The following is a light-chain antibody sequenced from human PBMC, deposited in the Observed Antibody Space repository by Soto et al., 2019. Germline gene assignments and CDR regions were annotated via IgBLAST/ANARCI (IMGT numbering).Light chain of an antibody. V-gene: IGKV1-5*03. J-gene: IGKJ1*01. CDR1: QSISTW. Sequence: DIQMTQSPSTLSASVGDRVTITCRASQSISTWLAWYQQKPGKAPKVLIYKASSLESGVPSRFSGSGSGTEFTLPISSLQPDDFATYYCQQYNSYSWTFGQGTKVEIK. CDR2: KAS. CDR3: QQYNSYSWT.